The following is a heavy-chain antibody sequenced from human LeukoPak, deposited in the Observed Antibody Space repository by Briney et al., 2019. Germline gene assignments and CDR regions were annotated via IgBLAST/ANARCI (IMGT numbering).Heavy chain of an antibody. CDR1: GFTFSTFN. V-gene: IGHV3-21*01. D-gene: IGHD2-2*01. CDR2: ITRSGSDE. CDR3: ARLRACGSTSCQTYTEYFQH. J-gene: IGHJ1*01. Sequence: GGSLRLSCAASGFTFSTFNMNWVRQAPGKGLEWVSSITRSGSDESYADSVRGRFTISRDNAKNSLYLQMSSLRLEDTAVYYCARLRACGSTSCQTYTEYFQHWGQGTLVTVSS.